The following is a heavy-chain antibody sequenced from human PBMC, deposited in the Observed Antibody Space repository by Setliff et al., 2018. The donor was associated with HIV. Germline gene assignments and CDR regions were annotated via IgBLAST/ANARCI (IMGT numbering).Heavy chain of an antibody. J-gene: IGHJ4*02. V-gene: IGHV1-69*13. Sequence: SVKVSCKASGYTFTSNHMHWGRQAPGQGLEWMGGIIPIFDTANYAPKFQGRVTITADESTSTAYMELSSLRSEDTAIYYCARDPYGYCTTTTCYVPGYWGQGTLVTVSS. CDR3: ARDPYGYCTTTTCYVPGY. CDR2: IIPIFDTA. D-gene: IGHD2-2*03. CDR1: GYTFTSNH.